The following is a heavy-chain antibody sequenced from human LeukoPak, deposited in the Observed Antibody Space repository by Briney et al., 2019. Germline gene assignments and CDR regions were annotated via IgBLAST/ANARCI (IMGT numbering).Heavy chain of an antibody. Sequence: ASVKVSCKASGYTFTSYGISWVRQAPGQGLEWMGWISAYNGNTNYAQKFQGRVTMTAETSTSTAYMELRSLRSDDTAVYYCARGMFGVVSKIVYYYYYMDVWGKGTTVTVSS. CDR3: ARGMFGVVSKIVYYYYYMDV. V-gene: IGHV1-18*01. CDR1: GYTFTSYG. J-gene: IGHJ6*03. D-gene: IGHD3-3*01. CDR2: ISAYNGNT.